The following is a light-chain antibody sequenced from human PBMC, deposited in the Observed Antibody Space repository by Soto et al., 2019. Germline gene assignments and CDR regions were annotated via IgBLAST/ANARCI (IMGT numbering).Light chain of an antibody. CDR1: NNDIGVYDF. Sequence: QSVLTQHPSASGSPGQSVPISCTGTNNDIGVYDFVAWYQHHPGKAPRLIIYEVVQRPSGVPDRFSGSKSGNTASLTVSGLQAADEADFFCKSYAGSNTYGFGSVTKLTVL. V-gene: IGLV2-8*01. CDR3: KSYAGSNTYG. CDR2: EVV. J-gene: IGLJ1*01.